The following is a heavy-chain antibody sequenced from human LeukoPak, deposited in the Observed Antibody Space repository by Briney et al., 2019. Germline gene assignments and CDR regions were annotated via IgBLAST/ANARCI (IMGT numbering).Heavy chain of an antibody. CDR2: IYHSGST. J-gene: IGHJ3*02. CDR3: ARLCIVGAVDAFDI. Sequence: PSETLSLTCAVSGGSISSGGYSWSWIRQPPGKGLEWIGYIYHSGSTYYNPSLKSRVTISVDRSKNQFSLKLSSVTAADTAVYYCARLCIVGAVDAFDIWGQGTMVTVSS. D-gene: IGHD1-26*01. V-gene: IGHV4-30-2*01. CDR1: GGSISSGGYS.